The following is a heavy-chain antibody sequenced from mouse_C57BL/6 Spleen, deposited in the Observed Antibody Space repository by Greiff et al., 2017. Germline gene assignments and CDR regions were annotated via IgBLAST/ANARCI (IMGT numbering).Heavy chain of an antibody. V-gene: IGHV5-4*01. Sequence: EVMLVESGGGLVKPGGSLKLSCAASGFTFSSYAMSWVRQTPEKRLEWVATISDGGSYTYYPDNVKGRFTISRDNAKNNLYLQMSHLKSEDTAMYYCAREGRDYDCDKGYWYFDVWGTGTTVTVSS. D-gene: IGHD2-4*01. CDR3: AREGRDYDCDKGYWYFDV. CDR1: GFTFSSYA. J-gene: IGHJ1*03. CDR2: ISDGGSYT.